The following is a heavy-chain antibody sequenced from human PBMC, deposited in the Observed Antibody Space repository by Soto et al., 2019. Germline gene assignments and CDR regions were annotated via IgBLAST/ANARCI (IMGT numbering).Heavy chain of an antibody. V-gene: IGHV4-39*01. CDR3: ARHAGYYYGMDV. CDR1: GGSISTSSYY. Sequence: PSETLSLTCTVSGGSISTSSYYWGWIRQPPGKGLEWIGRIYYSGSTYYNPSLKSRVTISVDTSKNQFSLKLSSVTAADTAVYYCARHAGYYYGMDVWGQGTTVTVSS. J-gene: IGHJ6*02. CDR2: IYYSGST.